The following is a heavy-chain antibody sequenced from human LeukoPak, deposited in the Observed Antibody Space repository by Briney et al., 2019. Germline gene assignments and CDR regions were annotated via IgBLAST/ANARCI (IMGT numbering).Heavy chain of an antibody. CDR3: AKAPPTSYYYYYGMDV. J-gene: IGHJ6*02. Sequence: GGSLRLSCAASGFTVSSNYMSWVRQAPGKGLEWVSAISGSGGSTYYADSVKGRFTISRDNSKNTLYLQMNSLRAEDTAVYYCAKAPPTSYYYYYGMDVWGQGTTVTVSS. CDR2: ISGSGGST. CDR1: GFTVSSNY. V-gene: IGHV3-23*01. D-gene: IGHD3-16*01.